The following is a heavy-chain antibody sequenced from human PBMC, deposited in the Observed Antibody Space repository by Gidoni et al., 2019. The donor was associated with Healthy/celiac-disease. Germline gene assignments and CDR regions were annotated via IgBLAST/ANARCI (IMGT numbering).Heavy chain of an antibody. Sequence: EVQLVESGGGLVKPGGSLRLPCAASGFTFSSYSMNWVRQAPGKGLEWVSSISSSSSYIYYADSVKGRFTISRDNAKNSLYLQMNSLRAEDTAVYYCARDNYYDSSGYADWFDPWGQGTLVTVSS. CDR2: ISSSSSYI. CDR1: GFTFSSYS. D-gene: IGHD3-22*01. CDR3: ARDNYYDSSGYADWFDP. V-gene: IGHV3-21*01. J-gene: IGHJ5*02.